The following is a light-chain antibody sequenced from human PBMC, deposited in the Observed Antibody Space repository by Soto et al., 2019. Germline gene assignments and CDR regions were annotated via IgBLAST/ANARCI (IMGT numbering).Light chain of an antibody. J-gene: IGKJ2*01. CDR3: QHYCSSPPYT. Sequence: EIVLTQIPGTLSLSPGESATLSCRASQRVTSSHIAWYRQKPGQAPWLLIYGASNRATGIPDRFSGSGSGRTFTLTISSRLAADSAVEYYQHYCSSPPYTFGLGTKVKIK. CDR2: GAS. CDR1: QRVTSSH. V-gene: IGKV3-20*01.